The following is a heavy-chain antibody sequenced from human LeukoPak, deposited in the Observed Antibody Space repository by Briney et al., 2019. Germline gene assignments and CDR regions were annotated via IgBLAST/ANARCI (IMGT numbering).Heavy chain of an antibody. D-gene: IGHD3-22*01. CDR2: IRYDGSNK. CDR3: AKDLVTYYYDSSGFDY. V-gene: IGHV3-30*02. J-gene: IGHJ4*02. CDR1: GFTLSSYG. Sequence: PGGSLRLSCAVSGFTLSSYGMHWVRQAPGKGLEWVAFIRYDGSNKYYADSVEGRFTISRDNSKNTLYLQMNSLRAEDTAVYYCAKDLVTYYYDSSGFDYWGQGTLVTVSS.